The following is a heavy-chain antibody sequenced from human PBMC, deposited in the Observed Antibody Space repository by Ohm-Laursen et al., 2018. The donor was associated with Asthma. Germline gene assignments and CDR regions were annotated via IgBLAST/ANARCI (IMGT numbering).Heavy chain of an antibody. V-gene: IGHV3-23*01. CDR3: AKEDCSGTSCYYYFDY. D-gene: IGHD2-2*01. Sequence: SLRLSCAASGFTLSSYAMSWVRQAPGQGLDWVSALSGSGGSTYYADSVKGRFNISRDNSKNTLYLQMNSLRAEDTAVYYCAKEDCSGTSCYYYFDYWGQGTLVTVSS. CDR2: LSGSGGST. CDR1: GFTLSSYA. J-gene: IGHJ4*02.